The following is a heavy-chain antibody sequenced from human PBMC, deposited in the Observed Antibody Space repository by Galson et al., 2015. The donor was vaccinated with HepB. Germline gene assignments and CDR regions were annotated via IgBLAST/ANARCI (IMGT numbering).Heavy chain of an antibody. CDR3: ARAMGLLWFGETPNYYSMDV. J-gene: IGHJ6*03. CDR2: ISSSSRTI. CDR1: GFTFSSYS. V-gene: IGHV3-48*01. D-gene: IGHD3-10*01. Sequence: SLRLSCAASGFTFSSYSMNWVRQAPGKGLEWVSYISSSSRTIYYADSVKGRFTISRDNAKNSLYVQMSSLRAEDTAVFYCARAMGLLWFGETPNYYSMDVWGKGTTVTVSS.